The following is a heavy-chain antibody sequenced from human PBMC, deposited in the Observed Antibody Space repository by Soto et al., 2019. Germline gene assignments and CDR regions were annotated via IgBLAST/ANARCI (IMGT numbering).Heavy chain of an antibody. Sequence: ASVKVSCKASGYTFTGYYMHWVRQAPGQGLEWMGWINPNSGGTNYAQKFQGRVTMTRDTSISTAYMELSRLRSDDTAVYYCATTFSPYYYYYGMDVWGQGTTVTVSS. CDR2: INPNSGGT. CDR1: GYTFTGYY. CDR3: ATTFSPYYYYYGMDV. J-gene: IGHJ6*02. V-gene: IGHV1-2*02.